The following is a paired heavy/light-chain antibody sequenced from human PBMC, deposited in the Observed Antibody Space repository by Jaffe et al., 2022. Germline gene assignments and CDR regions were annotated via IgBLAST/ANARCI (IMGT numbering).Light chain of an antibody. J-gene: IGKJ3*01. CDR2: GAS. CDR1: QSVSSSY. V-gene: IGKV3-20*01. CDR3: QQYGSSPGT. Sequence: EIVLTQSPGTLSLSPGERATLSCRASQSVSSSYLAWYQQKPGQAPRLLIYGASSRATGIPDRFSGSGSGTDFTLTITRLEPEDFAVYYCQQYGSSPGTFGPGTKVDIK.
Heavy chain of an antibody. CDR3: ASSAPIWGSYRYKESYFDY. Sequence: EVQLVQSGAEVKKPGESLKISCKGSGYNFTTYWIGWVRQMPGKGLEWMGIIYPGDSDTRYSPSFQGQVTISADKSISTAYVQWSSLKASDTAMYYCASSAPIWGSYRYKESYFDYWGQGTLVTVSS. CDR2: IYPGDSDT. J-gene: IGHJ4*02. D-gene: IGHD3-16*02. CDR1: GYNFTTYW. V-gene: IGHV5-51*03.